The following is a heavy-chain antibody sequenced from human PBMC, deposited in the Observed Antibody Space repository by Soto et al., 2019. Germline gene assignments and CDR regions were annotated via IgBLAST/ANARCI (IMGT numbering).Heavy chain of an antibody. Sequence: EVQLVESGGGLFQPGGSLRLSCAASGFTVSNNYMRWVRQAPGKGLEWVSLIYSGGSTHYADTVKGRFTISRDNSKNTLYLQMNSLRVEDTAVYYCARDPPGIAASGGGGWGQGTLVTVSS. CDR1: GFTVSNNY. CDR3: ARDPPGIAASGGGG. V-gene: IGHV3-53*01. J-gene: IGHJ4*02. D-gene: IGHD6-13*01. CDR2: IYSGGST.